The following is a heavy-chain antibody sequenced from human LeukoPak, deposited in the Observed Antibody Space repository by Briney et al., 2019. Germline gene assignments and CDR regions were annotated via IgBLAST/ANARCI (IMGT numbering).Heavy chain of an antibody. CDR3: ARDTVLYGDDAFDI. J-gene: IGHJ3*02. D-gene: IGHD4-17*01. V-gene: IGHV1-69*05. CDR1: GGTFSSYA. Sequence: SVKVSCKASGGTFSSYAISWVRQAPGQGLEWMGRIIPIFGTANYAQKFQGRVTITTDESTSTAYMELSGLRSEDTAVYYCARDTVLYGDDAFDIWGQGTMVTVSS. CDR2: IIPIFGTA.